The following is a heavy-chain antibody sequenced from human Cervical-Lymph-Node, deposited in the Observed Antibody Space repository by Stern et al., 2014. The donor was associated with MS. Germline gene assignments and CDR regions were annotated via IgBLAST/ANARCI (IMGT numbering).Heavy chain of an antibody. CDR1: GDTFMNFG. CDR3: ARDNDDNGMDV. CDR2: VIPLFGTT. Sequence: VQLVQSGAEVKKPGSSVKVSCTASGDTFMNFGISWVRQAPGQGLEWMGGVIPLFGTTHYVEKFQGRLTINADESATTVYMELSSLRSEDTAVYYCARDNDDNGMDVWGQGTTVIVSS. V-gene: IGHV1-69*01. D-gene: IGHD1-1*01. J-gene: IGHJ6*02.